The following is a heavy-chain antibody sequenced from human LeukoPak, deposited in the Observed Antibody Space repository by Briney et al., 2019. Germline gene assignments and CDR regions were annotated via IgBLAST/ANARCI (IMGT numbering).Heavy chain of an antibody. D-gene: IGHD3-22*01. Sequence: ASVKVSCKVSGYTLTELSMHWVRQAPGKGLEWMGGFDPEDGETIYAQKFQGRVTMTEDTSTDTAYMELSSLRSEDTAVYYCATSEPPGYYDSSGRPLDYWGQGTLVTVSS. V-gene: IGHV1-24*01. CDR2: FDPEDGET. CDR3: ATSEPPGYYDSSGRPLDY. CDR1: GYTLTELS. J-gene: IGHJ4*02.